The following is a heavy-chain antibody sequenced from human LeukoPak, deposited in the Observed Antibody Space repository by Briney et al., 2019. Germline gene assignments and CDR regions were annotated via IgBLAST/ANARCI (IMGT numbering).Heavy chain of an antibody. Sequence: ASVKVSCKASGYTFTSYGISWVRQAPGQGLEWMGRIIPILGIANYAQKFQGRVTITADKSTSTAYMELSSLRSEDTAVYYCARVHYYDSSGTFDYWGQGTLVTVSS. CDR2: IIPILGIA. CDR3: ARVHYYDSSGTFDY. D-gene: IGHD3-22*01. CDR1: GYTFTSYG. J-gene: IGHJ4*02. V-gene: IGHV1-69*04.